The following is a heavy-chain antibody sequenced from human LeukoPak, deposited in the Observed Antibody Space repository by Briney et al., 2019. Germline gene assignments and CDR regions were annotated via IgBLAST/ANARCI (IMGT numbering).Heavy chain of an antibody. CDR1: GGSISSGDYY. D-gene: IGHD3-3*01. CDR3: ARLSPRYDFWSGYGWFDP. J-gene: IGHJ5*02. CDR2: IYYSGST. Sequence: SETLSLTCTVSGGSISSGDYYWSWIRQPPGKGLEWIGYIYYSGSTYYNPSLKSRVTISVDTSKNQFSLKLSSVTAADTAVYYCARLSPRYDFWSGYGWFDPWGQGTLVTVSS. V-gene: IGHV4-30-4*01.